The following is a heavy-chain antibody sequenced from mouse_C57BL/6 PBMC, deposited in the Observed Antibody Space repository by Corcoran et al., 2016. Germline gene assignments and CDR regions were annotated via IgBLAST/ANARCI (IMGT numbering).Heavy chain of an antibody. D-gene: IGHD1-1*01. CDR1: GYTFTDYY. CDR2: INPNNGGT. Sequence: EVQLQQSGPELVKPGASVKISCKASGYTFTDYYMNWVKQSHGKSLEWIGDINPNNGGTSYNQKFKGKATLTVDKSSSTAYMERRSLTSEDSAVYYCARNYYGSSYVGYWGQGTTLTVSS. CDR3: ARNYYGSSYVGY. V-gene: IGHV1-26*01. J-gene: IGHJ2*01.